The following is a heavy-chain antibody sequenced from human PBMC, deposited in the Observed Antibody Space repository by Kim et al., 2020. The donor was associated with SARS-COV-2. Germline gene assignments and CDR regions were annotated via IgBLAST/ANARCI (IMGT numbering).Heavy chain of an antibody. J-gene: IGHJ2*01. CDR1: GYTFTSYG. CDR2: ISAYNGNT. V-gene: IGHV1-18*01. CDR3: ARVRNDYYGSGSYYENWYFDL. Sequence: ASVKVSCKASGYTFTSYGISWVRQAPGQGLEWMGWISAYNGNTNYAQKLQGRVTMTTDTSTSTAYMELRSLRSDDTAVYYCARVRNDYYGSGSYYENWYFDLWGRGTLVTVSS. D-gene: IGHD3-10*01.